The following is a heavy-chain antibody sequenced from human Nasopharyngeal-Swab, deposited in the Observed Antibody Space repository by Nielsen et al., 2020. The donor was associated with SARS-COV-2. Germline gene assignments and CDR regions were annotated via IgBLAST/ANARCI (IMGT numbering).Heavy chain of an antibody. CDR2: ISYDGSNK. V-gene: IGHV3-30*18. D-gene: IGHD3-3*01. CDR1: GFTFNSYG. CDR3: ANLIFGDAFDI. J-gene: IGHJ3*02. Sequence: GESLKISCAASGFTFNSYGMHWVRQAPGKGLEWVAVISYDGSNKYYADSVKGRFTISRDNSKNTLYLQMNSLRAEDTAVYYCANLIFGDAFDIWGQGTMVTVSS.